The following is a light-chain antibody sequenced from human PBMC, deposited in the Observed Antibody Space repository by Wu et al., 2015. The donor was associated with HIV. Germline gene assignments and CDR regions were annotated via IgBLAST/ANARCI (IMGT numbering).Light chain of an antibody. CDR3: QQYGNSPYT. CDR1: QSFSSSY. Sequence: EIVLTQSPGTLSLSPGERVTLSCRASQSFSSSYLAWYQQKPGQAPRLLIHGASSRATGIPDRFSGSGSGTDFTLTISRLESEDFAVYYCQQYGNSPYTFGQGTKLEIK. J-gene: IGKJ2*01. CDR2: GAS. V-gene: IGKV3-20*01.